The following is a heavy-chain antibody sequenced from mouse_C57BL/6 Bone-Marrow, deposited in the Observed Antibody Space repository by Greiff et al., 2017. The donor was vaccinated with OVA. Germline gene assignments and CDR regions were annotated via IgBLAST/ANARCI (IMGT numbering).Heavy chain of an antibody. V-gene: IGHV1-81*01. CDR2: IYPRSGNT. D-gene: IGHD4-1*01. CDR1: GYTFTSYG. J-gene: IGHJ3*01. Sequence: VKLQQSGAELARPGASVKLSCKASGYTFTSYGISWVKQRTGQGLEWIGEIYPRSGNTYYNEKFKGKATLTADKSSSTAYMELRSLTSEDSAVYFCAITGGGRFAYWGQGTLVTVSA. CDR3: AITGGGRFAY.